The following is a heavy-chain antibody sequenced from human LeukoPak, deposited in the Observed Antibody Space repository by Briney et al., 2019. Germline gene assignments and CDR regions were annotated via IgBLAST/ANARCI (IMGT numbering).Heavy chain of an antibody. CDR3: ARDVGATQGFYDY. D-gene: IGHD1-26*01. V-gene: IGHV4-39*07. CDR1: GGSISSSSYY. J-gene: IGHJ4*02. Sequence: PSETLSLTCTVSGGSISSSSYYWGWIRQPPGKGLEWIGSIYYSGSTYYNPSLKSRVTISVDTSKNQFSLKLSSVTAADTAVYYCARDVGATQGFYDYWGQGTLVTVSS. CDR2: IYYSGST.